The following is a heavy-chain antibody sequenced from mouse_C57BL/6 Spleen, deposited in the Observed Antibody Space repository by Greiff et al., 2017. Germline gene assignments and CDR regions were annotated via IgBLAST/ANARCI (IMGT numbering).Heavy chain of an antibody. D-gene: IGHD1-1*01. CDR1: GYTFTNYW. J-gene: IGHJ2*01. Sequence: QVQLQQSGAELVRPGTSVKMSCKASGYTFTNYWIGWAKQRPGHGLEWIGDIYPGGGYTKYNEKFKGKATLTADKSSSTAYMQCSSLTSEDSASYYCARNYGSSDFDDWGQGTTLTVSS. CDR2: IYPGGGYT. CDR3: ARNYGSSDFDD. V-gene: IGHV1-63*01.